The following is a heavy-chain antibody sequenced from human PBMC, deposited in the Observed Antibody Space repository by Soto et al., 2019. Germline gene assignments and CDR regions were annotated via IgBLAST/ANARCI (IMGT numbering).Heavy chain of an antibody. Sequence: QVQLVQSGAEVKKPGSSVKVSCKASGGTFSSYAISWVRQAPGQGLEWMGGIIPIFGTANYAQKFQGRVTITADESTSTAYMELISLRSEDTAVYYCARDLVAVAGIGGGDLNWGQGTLVTVSS. CDR1: GGTFSSYA. V-gene: IGHV1-69*01. D-gene: IGHD6-19*01. CDR2: IIPIFGTA. J-gene: IGHJ4*02. CDR3: ARDLVAVAGIGGGDLN.